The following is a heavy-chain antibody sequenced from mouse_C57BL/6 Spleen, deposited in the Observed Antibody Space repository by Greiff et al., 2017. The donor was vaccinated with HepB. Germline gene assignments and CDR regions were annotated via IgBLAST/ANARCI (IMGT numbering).Heavy chain of an antibody. CDR2: IYPGSGNT. Sequence: VQLQQSGAELVRPGASVKLSCKASGYTFTDYYINWVKQRPGQGLEWIARIYPGSGNTYYNEKFKGKATLTAEKSSSTAYMQLSNLTSEDSAVYFCARDYGSSYGYAMDYWGQGTSVTVSS. CDR3: ARDYGSSYGYAMDY. CDR1: GYTFTDYY. J-gene: IGHJ4*01. D-gene: IGHD1-1*01. V-gene: IGHV1-76*01.